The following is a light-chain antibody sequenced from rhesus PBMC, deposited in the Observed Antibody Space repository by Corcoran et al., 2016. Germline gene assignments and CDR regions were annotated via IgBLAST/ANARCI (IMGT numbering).Light chain of an antibody. Sequence: ETVVTQSPATLALSPGERATLSCRASQSVGSYLAWYQQKPGQAPRLLIYGASSRATGTPDRFIGSGVGADFTLTISSLEPEDVGIYYCQQSSNLLTFGGGTKVEIK. V-gene: IGKV3-24*04. CDR2: GAS. CDR3: QQSSNLLT. CDR1: QSVGSY. J-gene: IGKJ4*01.